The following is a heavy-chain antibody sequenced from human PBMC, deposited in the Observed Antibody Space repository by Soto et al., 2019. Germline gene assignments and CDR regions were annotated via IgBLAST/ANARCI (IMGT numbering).Heavy chain of an antibody. Sequence: QLQLQESGSGLVMPSQTLSLTCAVSGGSISSAGYSWSWIRQSPGKGLEWIGYIFHSGTNYYNPSLKSRVTISVDRSKNQFSLKLSSVTAADTAVYYCARGGLITGTGVGWFDPWGQGTLVTVSS. CDR2: IFHSGTN. J-gene: IGHJ5*02. CDR3: ARGGLITGTGVGWFDP. D-gene: IGHD1-7*01. V-gene: IGHV4-30-2*06. CDR1: GGSISSAGYS.